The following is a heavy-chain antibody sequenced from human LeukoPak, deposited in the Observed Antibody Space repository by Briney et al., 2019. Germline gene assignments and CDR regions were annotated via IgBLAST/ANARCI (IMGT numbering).Heavy chain of an antibody. CDR3: ARALVGAATLSY. J-gene: IGHJ4*02. CDR1: GYSFTNYW. Sequence: GESLKISCKGSGYSFTNYWIGWVRQMPGKGLEWMGVIYPGDSDTRYSPSFQGQVTLSADKSISTAYLQWSSLKASDTAIYYCARALVGAATLSYWGQGTLVTVSS. D-gene: IGHD1-26*01. V-gene: IGHV5-51*01. CDR2: IYPGDSDT.